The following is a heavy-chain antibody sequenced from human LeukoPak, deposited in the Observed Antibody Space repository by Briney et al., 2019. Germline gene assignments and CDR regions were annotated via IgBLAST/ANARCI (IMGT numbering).Heavy chain of an antibody. D-gene: IGHD3-22*01. CDR2: IHSSGST. CDR3: ASRSRGDDDSSGYLGAFDI. CDR1: GDSVSGYY. Sequence: RTSETLSLTCGVSGDSVSGYYWSWIRRPPEKGLEWIGYIHSSGSTNYSPSLKSRLALSVDTSKNQFSLNLNSVTAADTAVYYCASRSRGDDDSSGYLGAFDIWGQGTMDTVSS. V-gene: IGHV4-59*02. J-gene: IGHJ3*02.